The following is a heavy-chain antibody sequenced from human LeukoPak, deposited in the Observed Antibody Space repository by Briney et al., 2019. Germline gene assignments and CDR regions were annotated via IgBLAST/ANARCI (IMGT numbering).Heavy chain of an antibody. CDR3: ARDPSPGTTYYFDY. J-gene: IGHJ4*02. CDR2: ISSSGSTI. Sequence: GGSLRLSCAASGFTFSSYAMSWIRQAPGKGLEWVSYISSSGSTIYYADSVKGRFTISRDNAKSSLYLQMNSLRAEDTAVYYCARDPSPGTTYYFDYWGQGTLVTVSS. V-gene: IGHV3-11*01. D-gene: IGHD1-1*01. CDR1: GFTFSSYA.